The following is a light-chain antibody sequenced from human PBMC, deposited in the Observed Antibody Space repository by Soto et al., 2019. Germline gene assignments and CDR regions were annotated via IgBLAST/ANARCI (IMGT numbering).Light chain of an antibody. J-gene: IGKJ1*01. CDR3: QQYGSSPSWT. CDR2: GAS. Sequence: EIVLTQSPGTLSLSPGERATLSCRASQSVSSSYLAWYQHKPGQAPRLLIYGASSRATGIPDRFSGSGSGTDFTLTISRLEPEDFAVYYCQQYGSSPSWTLGQGTKVEIK. V-gene: IGKV3-20*01. CDR1: QSVSSSY.